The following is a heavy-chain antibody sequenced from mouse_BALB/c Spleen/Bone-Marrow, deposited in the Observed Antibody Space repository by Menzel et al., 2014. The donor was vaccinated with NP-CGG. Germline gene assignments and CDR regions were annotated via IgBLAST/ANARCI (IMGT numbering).Heavy chain of an antibody. CDR3: AREDRGYCGSSGEAMDD. CDR2: LLDGGST. CDR1: GFSFSDYG. V-gene: IGHV2-9*02. D-gene: IGHD1-1*01. Sequence: QVQPQQSGSGLVAPSQSLSISCSVSGFSFSDYGVHWVRQPPGKGLAWLGALLDGGSTNYNSTLMSRLSISKDNSKSQVFIKMSSLQSEDTAMYYCAREDRGYCGSSGEAMDDWGQGTSVTVSS. J-gene: IGHJ4*01.